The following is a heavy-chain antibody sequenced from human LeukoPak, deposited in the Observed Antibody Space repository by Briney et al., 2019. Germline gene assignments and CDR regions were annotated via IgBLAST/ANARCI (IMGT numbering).Heavy chain of an antibody. V-gene: IGHV4-34*01. D-gene: IGHD6-6*01. CDR3: ASLYSSSLGY. J-gene: IGHJ4*02. CDR2: INHSGST. Sequence: SETLSLTCAVYGGSFSGYYWSWIRQPPGKGLEWIGEINHSGSTNYNPSLKSGVTISVDTSKNQFSLKLSSVTAADTAVYYCASLYSSSLGYWGQGTLVTVSS. CDR1: GGSFSGYY.